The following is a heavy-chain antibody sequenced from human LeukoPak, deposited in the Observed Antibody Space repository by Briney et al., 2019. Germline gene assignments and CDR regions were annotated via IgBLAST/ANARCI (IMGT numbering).Heavy chain of an antibody. V-gene: IGHV3-23*01. CDR1: GFTFSNYN. D-gene: IGHD3-9*01. Sequence: GGSLRLSCAASGFTFSNYNMNWVRQAPGKGLEWVSALSSSGGSTYYADSVKGRFTISRDNSKNTLYLQMSSLRAEDTAVYYCAKGGGFDWLIYYYMDVWGKGTTVIISS. CDR3: AKGGGFDWLIYYYMDV. CDR2: LSSSGGST. J-gene: IGHJ6*03.